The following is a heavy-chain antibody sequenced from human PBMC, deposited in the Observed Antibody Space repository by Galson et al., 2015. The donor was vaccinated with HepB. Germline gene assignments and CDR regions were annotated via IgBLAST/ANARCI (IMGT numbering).Heavy chain of an antibody. J-gene: IGHJ4*02. Sequence: SLRLSCAASGFTFSSYAMSWVRQAPGKGLEWVSAISGSGGSTYYADSVKGRFTISRDNSKNTLYLQMNSLRAEDTAVYYCAKQLWQQLVRRSDYWGQGTLVTVSS. CDR1: GFTFSSYA. CDR2: ISGSGGST. V-gene: IGHV3-23*01. CDR3: AKQLWQQLVRRSDY. D-gene: IGHD6-13*01.